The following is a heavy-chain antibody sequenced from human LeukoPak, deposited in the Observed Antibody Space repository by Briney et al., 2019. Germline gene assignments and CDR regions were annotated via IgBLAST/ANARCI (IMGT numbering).Heavy chain of an antibody. CDR2: ISGSGGST. CDR3: ARDRGYFDSSGPRLSYYFDY. J-gene: IGHJ4*02. CDR1: GFTFSNYE. Sequence: PGGSLRLSCVASGFTFSNYEMNWVRQAPGKGLEWVSAISGSGGSTYYADSVKGRFTISRDNSKNTLYLQMNSLRAEDTAVYYCARDRGYFDSSGPRLSYYFDYWGQGTLVTVSS. D-gene: IGHD3-22*01. V-gene: IGHV3-23*01.